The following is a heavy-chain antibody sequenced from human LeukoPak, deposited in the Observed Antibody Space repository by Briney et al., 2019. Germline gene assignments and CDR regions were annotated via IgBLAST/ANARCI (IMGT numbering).Heavy chain of an antibody. CDR3: ARYKAAGDIVVVPAAIRFDP. CDR2: INPNSGGT. V-gene: IGHV1-2*02. J-gene: IGHJ5*02. CDR1: GYTFTGYY. Sequence: ASVKDSCKASGYTFTGYYMHWVRQAPGQGLEWMGWINPNSGGTNYAQKFQGRVTMTRDTSISTAYMELSRLGSDDTAVYYCARYKAAGDIVVVPAAIRFDPWGQGTLVTVSS. D-gene: IGHD2-2*01.